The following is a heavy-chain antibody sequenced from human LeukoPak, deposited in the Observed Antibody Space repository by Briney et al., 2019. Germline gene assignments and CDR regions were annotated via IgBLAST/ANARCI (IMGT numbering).Heavy chain of an antibody. CDR1: GGTFSSYA. CDR2: IIPIFGTA. J-gene: IGHJ4*02. CDR3: ARVPYYDFWSGSQGPLDY. V-gene: IGHV1-69*13. D-gene: IGHD3-3*01. Sequence: SVKVSCKASGGTFSSYAISWVRQAPGQGLEWMGGIIPIFGTANYAQKFQGRVTITADESTSTVYMELSSLRSEDTAVYYCARVPYYDFWSGSQGPLDYWGQGTLVTVSS.